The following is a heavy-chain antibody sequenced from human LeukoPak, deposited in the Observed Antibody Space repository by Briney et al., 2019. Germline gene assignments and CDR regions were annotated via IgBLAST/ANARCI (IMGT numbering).Heavy chain of an antibody. V-gene: IGHV3-30*04. Sequence: PGGSLRLSCAASGFTFSSYAMHWVRQAPGKGLEWVAVISYDGSNKYYADSVKGRFTISGDNSKNTLYLQMNSLRAEDTAVYYCAREGANNWFDPWGQGTLVTVSS. J-gene: IGHJ5*02. CDR2: ISYDGSNK. CDR1: GFTFSSYA. CDR3: AREGANNWFDP.